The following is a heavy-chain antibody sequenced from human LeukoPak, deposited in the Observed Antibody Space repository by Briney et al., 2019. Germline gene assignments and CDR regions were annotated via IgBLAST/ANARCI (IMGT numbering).Heavy chain of an antibody. D-gene: IGHD4-17*01. Sequence: SETLSLTCTVSGGSLTSYYWSWVRQSPGKGLEWIGSIYSSGESSHNPSLKSRVTISVDTAQNQFSLSLTSVTAADVGVYFCARGGGGSMCSGHYRLFDFGGQGTLITVSS. CDR3: ARGGGGSMCSGHYRLFDF. J-gene: IGHJ4*02. V-gene: IGHV4-59*01. CDR2: IYSSGES. CDR1: GGSLTSYY.